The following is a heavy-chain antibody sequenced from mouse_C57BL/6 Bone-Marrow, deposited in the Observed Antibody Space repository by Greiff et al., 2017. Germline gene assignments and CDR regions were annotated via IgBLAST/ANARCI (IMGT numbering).Heavy chain of an antibody. CDR2: IYPRSGNT. CDR1: GYTFTSYG. J-gene: IGHJ1*03. D-gene: IGHD2-2*01. V-gene: IGHV1-81*01. Sequence: QVHVKQSGAELARPGASVKLSCKASGYTFTSYGISWVKQRTGQGLEWIGEIYPRSGNTYYNEKFKGKATLTADKSSSTAYMELRSLTSEDSAVYFCASNGYHWYFDVWGTGTTVTVSS. CDR3: ASNGYHWYFDV.